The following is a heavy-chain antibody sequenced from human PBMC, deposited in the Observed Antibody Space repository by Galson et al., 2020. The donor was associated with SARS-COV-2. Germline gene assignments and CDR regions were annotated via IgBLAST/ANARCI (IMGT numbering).Heavy chain of an antibody. D-gene: IGHD6-13*01. CDR1: GCIISSGSYY. CDR3: ARVLAAAGYYYGVDV. V-gene: IGHV4-61*02. CDR2: FYTSGRT. Sequence: SETLSLTFTASGCIISSGSYYWTCIRQPAGKGLVWFVRFYTSGRTSYNPSIQSGPTISVDTTKNQFSLKLSSVTAADTAVCYCARVLAAAGYYYGVDVCGKETTVTVSP. J-gene: IGHJ6*01.